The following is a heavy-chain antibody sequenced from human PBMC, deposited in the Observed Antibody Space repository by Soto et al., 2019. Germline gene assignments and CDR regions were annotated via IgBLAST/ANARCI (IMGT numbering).Heavy chain of an antibody. J-gene: IGHJ6*03. CDR2: IYYSGST. CDR1: GGSISSYY. V-gene: IGHV4-59*08. Sequence: SETLSLTCTVSGGSISSYYWSWIRQPPGKGLEWIGYIYYSGSTNYNPSLKSRVTISVDTSKNQFSLKLSSVTAADTAVYYCGRHGYCSGGSCPGYYYYYMDVWAKGPRSPSP. D-gene: IGHD2-15*01. CDR3: GRHGYCSGGSCPGYYYYYMDV.